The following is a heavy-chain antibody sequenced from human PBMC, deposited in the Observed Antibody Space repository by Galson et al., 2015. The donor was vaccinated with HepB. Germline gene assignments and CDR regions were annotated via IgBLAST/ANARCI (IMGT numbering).Heavy chain of an antibody. Sequence: SLRLSCAASGFVFSRHGMHWARQAPGKGLEWVAVVWYDGTKQYYSESVEGRFTISRDNSKSMVYLQMNSLRVEDTAVYYCWMIGTDFDYWGQGTLVTVSP. J-gene: IGHJ4*02. CDR2: VWYDGTKQ. CDR1: GFVFSRHG. D-gene: IGHD2-21*01. V-gene: IGHV3-33*01. CDR3: WMIGTDFDY.